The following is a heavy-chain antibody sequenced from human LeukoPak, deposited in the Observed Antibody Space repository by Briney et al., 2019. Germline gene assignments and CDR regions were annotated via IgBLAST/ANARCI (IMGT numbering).Heavy chain of an antibody. V-gene: IGHV4-59*03. D-gene: IGHD6-19*01. Sequence: SETLSFTSVASAGCLHRSFWSWVRQPPGTGLEWLGRIYSIGSTDYSSSLTTRHTRSINTAKNQFSLSLASLSAAATAAYSVGRPPAVDGPIDNWGQGILVAVSS. CDR2: IYSIGST. CDR1: AGCLHRSF. J-gene: IGHJ4*02. CDR3: GRPPAVDGPIDN.